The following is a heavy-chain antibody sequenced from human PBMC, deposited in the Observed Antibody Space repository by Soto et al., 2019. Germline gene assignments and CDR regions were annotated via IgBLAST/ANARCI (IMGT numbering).Heavy chain of an antibody. CDR2: ISAYNGNT. Sequence: QVQLVQSGAEVKKPGASVKVSCKASGYTFTSYGISWVRQAPGQGREWMGWISAYNGNTKYAQKLQGRVTMTTDTTTSTPYMELRSLRSDDTAVYYCARPTTVSQPYGMDVWGQGTTVTVSS. CDR3: ARPTTVSQPYGMDV. J-gene: IGHJ6*02. D-gene: IGHD4-17*01. CDR1: GYTFTSYG. V-gene: IGHV1-18*01.